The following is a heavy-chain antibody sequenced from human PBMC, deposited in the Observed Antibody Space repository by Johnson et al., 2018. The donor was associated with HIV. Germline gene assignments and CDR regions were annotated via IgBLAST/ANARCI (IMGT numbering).Heavy chain of an antibody. CDR2: SRFDGDDT. CDR1: GFTINNHW. CDR3: TARPDSDNWYVAVDI. V-gene: IGHV3-74*02. J-gene: IGHJ3*02. Sequence: VQLVESGGVLVQPGGSLRLSCAASGFTINNHWMHWVRQAPGKGLVYVSGSRFDGDDTMYEDSVKGRFTISRDNARNTLYLQMNRLRADDTAVYYCTARPDSDNWYVAVDIWGQGTMVTVSS. D-gene: IGHD1-20*01.